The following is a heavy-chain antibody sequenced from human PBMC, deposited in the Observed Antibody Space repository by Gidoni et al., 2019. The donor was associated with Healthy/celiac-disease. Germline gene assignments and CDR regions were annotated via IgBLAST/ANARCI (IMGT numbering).Heavy chain of an antibody. CDR1: GFTFSSYS. J-gene: IGHJ4*02. Sequence: EVQLVESGGGLVTPGGSLRLSCSASGFTFSSYSMNWVRQAPGKGLEWVSSISSSSSYIYYADSVKGRFTISRDNAKNSLYLQMNSLRAEDTAVYYCARGVGGIFGAHDYWGQGTLVTVSS. V-gene: IGHV3-21*01. CDR3: ARGVGGIFGAHDY. CDR2: ISSSSSYI. D-gene: IGHD3-3*01.